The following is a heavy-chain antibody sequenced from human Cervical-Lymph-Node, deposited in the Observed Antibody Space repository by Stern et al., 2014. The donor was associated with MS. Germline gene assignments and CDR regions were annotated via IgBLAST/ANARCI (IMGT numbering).Heavy chain of an antibody. D-gene: IGHD6-19*01. V-gene: IGHV3-74*02. J-gene: IGHJ6*02. Sequence: EVQLEESGGSLVLPGGSRRISCVASGFTFSSYWMHWVRQAPGKGLAWVSRIAGDGSTTNYADSVKGRFTISRDNGKNMVFLQMNSLRVEDTAVYYCIRGAKGWHGLDDWGQGTTVIVSS. CDR2: IAGDGSTT. CDR3: IRGAKGWHGLDD. CDR1: GFTFSSYW.